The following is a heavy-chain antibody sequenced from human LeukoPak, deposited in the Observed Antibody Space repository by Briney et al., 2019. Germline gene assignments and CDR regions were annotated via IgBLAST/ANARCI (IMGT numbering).Heavy chain of an antibody. CDR3: AKGHYYGSGSLDY. CDR2: IGGRDGST. D-gene: IGHD3-10*01. Sequence: GGSLRLSCAASGFTFSSYAMSWVRQAPGKGLEWVSGIGGRDGSTYYADSVKGRFTISRDNSKNTLYVQMNSLRAEDTAVYYCAKGHYYGSGSLDYWGQGTLVTVSS. V-gene: IGHV3-23*01. CDR1: GFTFSSYA. J-gene: IGHJ4*02.